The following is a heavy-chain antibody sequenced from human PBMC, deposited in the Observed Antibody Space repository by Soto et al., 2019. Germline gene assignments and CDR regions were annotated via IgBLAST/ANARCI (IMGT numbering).Heavy chain of an antibody. D-gene: IGHD4-4*01. CDR2: IYYSGSI. CDR3: ARTASTSVSGPIAF. J-gene: IGHJ4*02. CDR1: GYFISSSNW. Sequence: QVQLQESGPGLVKPSDTLSLTCAVSGYFISSSNWWGWIRQPPGKGLEWIGHIYYSGSIYQNPSPLSRLTMSVDTSKNQFSLKLTSGTAVDTAVYYCARTASTSVSGPIAFWGQGALVTVSS. V-gene: IGHV4-28*05.